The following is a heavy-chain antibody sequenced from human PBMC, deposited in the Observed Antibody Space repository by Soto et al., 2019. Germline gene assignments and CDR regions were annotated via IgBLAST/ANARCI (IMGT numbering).Heavy chain of an antibody. V-gene: IGHV1-69*06. CDR3: ARVVVAATGYYSDY. J-gene: IGHJ4*02. CDR2: IIPIFGTA. CDR1: GGTFSSYA. D-gene: IGHD2-15*01. Sequence: SVKVSCKASGGTFSSYAISWVRQAPGQGLEWMGGIIPIFGTANYAQKFQGRVTITADKSTSTAYMELSSLRSEDTAVYYCARVVVAATGYYSDYWGQGTLVTVSS.